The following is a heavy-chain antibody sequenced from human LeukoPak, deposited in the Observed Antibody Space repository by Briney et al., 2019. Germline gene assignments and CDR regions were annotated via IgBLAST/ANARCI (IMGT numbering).Heavy chain of an antibody. CDR2: ISSSGSTI. CDR1: GFTFSDYY. Sequence: GGSLRLSCSASGFTFSDYYMSWIRQAPGKGLEWVSYISSSGSTIYYADSVKGRFTISRDNAKNSLYLQMNSLRAEDTAVYYCARDRRTIAAAGKVDYWGQGTLVTVSS. CDR3: ARDRRTIAAAGKVDY. J-gene: IGHJ4*02. V-gene: IGHV3-11*04. D-gene: IGHD6-13*01.